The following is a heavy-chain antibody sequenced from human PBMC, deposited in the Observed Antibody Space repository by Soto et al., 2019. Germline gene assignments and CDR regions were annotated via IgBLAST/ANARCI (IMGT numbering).Heavy chain of an antibody. CDR3: ARAQYDYVWGSYRRYYFDY. CDR2: IGTAGDT. J-gene: IGHJ4*02. CDR1: GFTFSSYD. Sequence: EVQLVESGGGLVQPGGSLRLSCAASGFTFSSYDMHWVRQATGKGLEWVSAIGTAGDTYYPGSVKGRFTISRENAKNSLYLQMNSLRAADTAVYYCARAQYDYVWGSYRRYYFDYWGQGTLVTVSS. D-gene: IGHD3-16*02. V-gene: IGHV3-13*01.